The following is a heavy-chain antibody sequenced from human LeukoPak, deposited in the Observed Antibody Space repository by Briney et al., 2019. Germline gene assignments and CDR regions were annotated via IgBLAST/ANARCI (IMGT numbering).Heavy chain of an antibody. V-gene: IGHV3-48*03. Sequence: PGGSLRLSRAASEFTFRSYEMNWVRQAPGKGLEWISYISNSDTTIDYADSVKGRFTISRDNAKNSLYLQMNSLRVEDTAVYYCARGLVGYYAMDVWGQGTTVTVSS. CDR1: EFTFRSYE. CDR3: ARGLVGYYAMDV. D-gene: IGHD3-10*01. CDR2: ISNSDTTI. J-gene: IGHJ6*02.